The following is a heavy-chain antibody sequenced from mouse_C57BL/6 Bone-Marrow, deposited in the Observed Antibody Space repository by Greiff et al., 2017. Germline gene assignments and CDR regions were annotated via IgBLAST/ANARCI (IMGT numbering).Heavy chain of an antibody. Sequence: EVQVVESGGDLVKPGGSLKLSCAASGFTFSSYGMSWVRQTPDKRLEWVATISSGGSYTYYPDSVTGRFTISRDNAKNTLYLQMSSLKSEDTAMYYCAINGGQGTTLTVSS. CDR1: GFTFSSYG. J-gene: IGHJ2*01. CDR3: AIN. V-gene: IGHV5-6*01. CDR2: ISSGGSYT.